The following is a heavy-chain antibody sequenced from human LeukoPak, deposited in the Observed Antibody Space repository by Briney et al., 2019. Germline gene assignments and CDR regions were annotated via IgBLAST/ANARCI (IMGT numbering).Heavy chain of an antibody. CDR2: IYPNSGGT. J-gene: IGHJ4*02. V-gene: IGHV1-2*02. CDR1: GNTFIGYY. Sequence: ASVKVSCMASGNTFIGYYLHWVRQAPGQGLQWMGWIYPNSGGTYYAHNFQGRVTMTRDTSISTVYMELSSLRSDDTAVYYCARGGASYDGSDYSPYVWGQGTLVTVSS. CDR3: ARGGASYDGSDYSPYV. D-gene: IGHD3-22*01.